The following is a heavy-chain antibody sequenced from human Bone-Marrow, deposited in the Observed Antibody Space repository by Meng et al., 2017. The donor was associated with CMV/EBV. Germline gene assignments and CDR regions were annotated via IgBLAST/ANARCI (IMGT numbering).Heavy chain of an antibody. V-gene: IGHV3-7*01. CDR2: IKPDGSEK. Sequence: GGSLRLSCAASGFTFTSYWMTWVRQAPGKGLEWVANIKPDGSEKYCVDSVKGRFTISRDNAKNSLYLQMNSLRAEDTAVYYCARGRGGLYYYYYGMDVWGQGTTVTVSS. CDR1: GFTFTSYW. J-gene: IGHJ6*02. D-gene: IGHD3-16*01. CDR3: ARGRGGLYYYYYGMDV.